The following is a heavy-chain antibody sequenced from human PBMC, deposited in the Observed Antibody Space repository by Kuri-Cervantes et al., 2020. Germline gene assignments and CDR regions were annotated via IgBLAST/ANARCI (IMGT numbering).Heavy chain of an antibody. J-gene: IGHJ5*02. CDR2: IYHSGAT. D-gene: IGHD7-27*01. CDR1: GYSISSGYQ. Sequence: SETLSLTCAVSGYSISSGYQWGWIRQPPGKGLEWIGSIYHSGATYYNPSLKSRVTISVDTSKNQFSLKLSSVTAADTAVYYCARGRLGMRANWFDPWGQGSLVTVSS. CDR3: ARGRLGMRANWFDP. V-gene: IGHV4-38-2*01.